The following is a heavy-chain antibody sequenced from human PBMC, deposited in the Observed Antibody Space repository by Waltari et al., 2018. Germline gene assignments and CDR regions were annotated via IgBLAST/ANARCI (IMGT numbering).Heavy chain of an antibody. CDR3: ARQGHYDFWTGYYLFDY. J-gene: IGHJ4*02. Sequence: QVQLQESGPGLMKPSETLSLTCTVSGGCISNYYWSWIRQSPGKGLEWIGSIYYSGSTNYNPSLKSRVTLSVDTSKNHFSLKLSSVTAADTALYYCARQGHYDFWTGYYLFDYWGQGTLVTVSS. CDR2: IYYSGST. D-gene: IGHD3-3*01. V-gene: IGHV4-59*08. CDR1: GGCISNYY.